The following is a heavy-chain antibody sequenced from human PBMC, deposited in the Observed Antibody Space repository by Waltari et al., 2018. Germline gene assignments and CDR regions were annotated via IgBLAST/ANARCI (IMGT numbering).Heavy chain of an antibody. D-gene: IGHD3-16*02. J-gene: IGHJ5*02. Sequence: QVQVQESGPGLVQPSETLSPTCTVSGGSISSNNWSWIRRPAGKGLEWIGRLLASGKTDDNPSLKSRVTMSVDTSKNQFFLKLTSVTAADTAVYYCARDSREYRFDPWGQGTLVTVSS. CDR1: GGSISSNN. V-gene: IGHV4-4*07. CDR2: LLASGKT. CDR3: ARDSREYRFDP.